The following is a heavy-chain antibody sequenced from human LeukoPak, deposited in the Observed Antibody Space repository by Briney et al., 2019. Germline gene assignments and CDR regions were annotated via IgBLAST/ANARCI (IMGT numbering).Heavy chain of an antibody. J-gene: IGHJ4*02. Sequence: ASVKVSCKASGYTFTGYYMHWVRQAPGQGLEWMGWINTNSGGTNYAQKFQGRVTMTRDTSISTAYMELSRLRSDDTAVYYCAREGRGCSSTSCYQDYWGQGTLVTVSS. D-gene: IGHD2-2*01. V-gene: IGHV1-2*02. CDR1: GYTFTGYY. CDR2: INTNSGGT. CDR3: AREGRGCSSTSCYQDY.